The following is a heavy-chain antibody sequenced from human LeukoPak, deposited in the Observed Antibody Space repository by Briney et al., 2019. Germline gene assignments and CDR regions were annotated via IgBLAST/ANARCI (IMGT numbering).Heavy chain of an antibody. V-gene: IGHV4-39*07. J-gene: IGHJ4*02. CDR1: GGSISSSSYY. CDR2: IYYSGST. D-gene: IGHD2-8*01. Sequence: SETLSLTCTVSGGSISSSSYYWGWIRQPPGKGLEWIGSIYYSGSTYYDPSLNSLVTISVDTAKNQFSLKLSSVTAADTAVYYCSRENGAFSPFGFWGQGTLVTVPS. CDR3: SRENGAFSPFGF.